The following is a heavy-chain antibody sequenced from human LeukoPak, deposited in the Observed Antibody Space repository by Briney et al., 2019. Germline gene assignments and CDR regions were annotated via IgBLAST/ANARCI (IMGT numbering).Heavy chain of an antibody. J-gene: IGHJ4*02. V-gene: IGHV1-18*04. Sequence: ASVNVSCKASRYTYTRYGISGVGQAAGQRLEGMGWINAYNGNTNYAQKLQGRVTMTTDTSTSTDYMELRSLRSDDTAVYYCARSGDYYGSGSQRDFDYWGQGTLVTVSS. CDR2: INAYNGNT. CDR1: RYTYTRYG. CDR3: ARSGDYYGSGSQRDFDY. D-gene: IGHD3-10*01.